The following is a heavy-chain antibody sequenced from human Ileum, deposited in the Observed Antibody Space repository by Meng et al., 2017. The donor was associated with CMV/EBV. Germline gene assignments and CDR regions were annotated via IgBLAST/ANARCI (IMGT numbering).Heavy chain of an antibody. J-gene: IGHJ4*02. CDR2: INSDGTDT. V-gene: IGHV3-74*01. D-gene: IGHD2-15*01. Sequence: GGSLRLSCAASGLYFNNFWMHWVRQVPGQGPVWVARINSDGTDTSYADSVRGRFTISRDNAKNTLYLQMNGLRVDDSAMYYCASASIVAVHWGQGTLVTVSS. CDR3: ASASIVAVH. CDR1: GLYFNNFW.